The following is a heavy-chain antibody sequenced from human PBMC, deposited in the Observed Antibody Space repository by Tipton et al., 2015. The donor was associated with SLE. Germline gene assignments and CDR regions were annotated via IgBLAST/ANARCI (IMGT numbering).Heavy chain of an antibody. CDR1: GGSITSSSYY. J-gene: IGHJ2*01. CDR3: ARDKYCTGGSCFDWYFDV. D-gene: IGHD2-15*01. CDR2: IYSSGST. V-gene: IGHV4-61*05. Sequence: TLSLTCTVSGGSITSSSYYWVWIRQPPGKGLEWIGYIYSSGSTNYNPSLKSRVTISVDTSENQFSLKLSSVSAADTAVYYCARDKYCTGGSCFDWYFDVWGRGTLVTVSS.